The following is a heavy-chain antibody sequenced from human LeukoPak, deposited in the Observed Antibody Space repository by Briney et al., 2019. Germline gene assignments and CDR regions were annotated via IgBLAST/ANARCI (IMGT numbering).Heavy chain of an antibody. CDR1: GFTFSSYS. Sequence: GGSLRLSCAASGFTFSSYSMNWVRQAPGKGLEWASSISSSSSYIYYADSVKGRLTISRDNAKNSLYLQMNSLRAEDTAVYYCAREGALPDAFDIWGQGTMVTVSS. D-gene: IGHD4/OR15-4a*01. J-gene: IGHJ3*02. CDR3: AREGALPDAFDI. V-gene: IGHV3-21*01. CDR2: ISSSSSYI.